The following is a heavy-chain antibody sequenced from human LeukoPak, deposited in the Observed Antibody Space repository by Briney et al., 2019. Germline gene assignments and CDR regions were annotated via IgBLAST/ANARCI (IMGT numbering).Heavy chain of an antibody. CDR2: IIPIFGIA. CDR3: ARDSYDSSGYYPAEGDY. D-gene: IGHD3-22*01. CDR1: GGTFSSYA. J-gene: IGHJ4*02. Sequence: ASVKVSCKASGGTFSSYAISWVRQAPGQGLEWMGRIIPIFGIANYAQKFQGRVTITADKSTSTAYMELSSLRSEDTAVYYCARDSYDSSGYYPAEGDYWGQGTLVTVSS. V-gene: IGHV1-69*04.